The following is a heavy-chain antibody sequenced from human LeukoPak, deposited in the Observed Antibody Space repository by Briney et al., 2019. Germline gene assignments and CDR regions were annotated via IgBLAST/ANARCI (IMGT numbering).Heavy chain of an antibody. J-gene: IGHJ4*02. Sequence: SQTLSLTCTVSGGSISSGGYYWSWIRQHPGKGLEWIGYIYYSGSTYYNPSLKSRVTISVDTSKNQFSLKLSSVTAADTAVYYCAREGSGLLDYWGQGTLVTVSS. V-gene: IGHV4-31*03. CDR1: GGSISSGGYY. CDR3: AREGSGLLDY. CDR2: IYYSGST. D-gene: IGHD3-10*01.